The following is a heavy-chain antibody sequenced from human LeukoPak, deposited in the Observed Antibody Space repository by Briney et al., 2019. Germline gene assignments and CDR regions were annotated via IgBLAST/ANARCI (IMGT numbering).Heavy chain of an antibody. CDR3: ATHYYDSSAQIDY. J-gene: IGHJ4*02. CDR2: ISYDGSNK. CDR1: GFTFSSYG. Sequence: GGSLRLSCAASGFTFSSYGMHWVRRAPGKGLEWVAVISYDGSNKYYADSVKGRFTISRDNSKNTLYLQMNSLRAEDTAVYYCATHYYDSSAQIDYWGQGTLVTVSS. D-gene: IGHD3-22*01. V-gene: IGHV3-30*03.